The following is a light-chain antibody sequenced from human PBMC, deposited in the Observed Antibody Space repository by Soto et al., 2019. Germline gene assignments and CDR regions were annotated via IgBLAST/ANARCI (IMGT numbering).Light chain of an antibody. J-gene: IGKJ4*01. Sequence: EFLLTQSPATLSLSPGERATLSCRASQTVITYLAWYQQKPGQAPRLLIFDETKRVTGIPARFSGSGSGTDFTLTISSLEHEDFAVYYCQQRGTFGGGTKVDIK. CDR2: DET. CDR3: QQRGT. CDR1: QTVITY. V-gene: IGKV3-11*01.